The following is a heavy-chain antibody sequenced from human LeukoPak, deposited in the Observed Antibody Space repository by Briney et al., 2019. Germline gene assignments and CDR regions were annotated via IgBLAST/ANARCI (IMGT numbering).Heavy chain of an antibody. V-gene: IGHV3-15*01. CDR2: IKSKTDGGTT. J-gene: IGHJ2*01. Sequence: GGSLRLSCAASGFTFSYAWMSWVRQAPGKGLEWVGRIKSKTDGGTTDYAAPVKGRFTISRDDSKKTLNLQMNSLKTEDTAVYYCTTDEHDDSGSYYDSYFDLWGRGTLATVSS. CDR1: GFTFSYAW. D-gene: IGHD1-26*01. CDR3: TTDEHDDSGSYYDSYFDL.